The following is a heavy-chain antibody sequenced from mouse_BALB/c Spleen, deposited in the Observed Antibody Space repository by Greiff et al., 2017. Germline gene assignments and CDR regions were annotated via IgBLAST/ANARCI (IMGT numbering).Heavy chain of an antibody. D-gene: IGHD2-1*01. V-gene: IGHV5-17*02. CDR2: ISSGSSTI. Sequence: EVHLVESGGGLVQPGGSRKLSCAASGFTFSSFGMHWVRQAPEKGLEWVAYISSGSSTIYYADTVKGRFTISRDNPKNTLFLQMTSLRSEDTAMYYCARRSTGDWYFDVWGAGTTVTVSS. J-gene: IGHJ1*01. CDR3: ARRSTGDWYFDV. CDR1: GFTFSSFG.